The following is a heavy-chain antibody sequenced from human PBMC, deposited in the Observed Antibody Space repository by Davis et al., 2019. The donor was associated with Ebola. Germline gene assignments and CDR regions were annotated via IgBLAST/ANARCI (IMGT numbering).Heavy chain of an antibody. CDR3: ARDRGFRSGKGGFDP. D-gene: IGHD3-10*01. CDR2: FDPEDGET. V-gene: IGHV1-24*01. CDR1: GYTFTELS. Sequence: ASVKVSCKVSGYTFTELSMHWVRQAPGKGLAWMRGFDPEDGETIYAQKFQGRVTMTEDTSTDTAYMELSRLRSDDTAVYYCARDRGFRSGKGGFDPWGQGTLVTVSS. J-gene: IGHJ5*02.